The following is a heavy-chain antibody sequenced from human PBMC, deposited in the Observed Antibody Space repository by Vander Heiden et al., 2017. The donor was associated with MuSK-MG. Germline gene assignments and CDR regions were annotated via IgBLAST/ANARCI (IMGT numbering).Heavy chain of an antibody. CDR3: AREGGQWLSQEVNAFDI. CDR1: GYTFTGYY. J-gene: IGHJ3*02. Sequence: QVQLVPSGAEVKKPGASVKVSCKASGYTFTGYYMHWVRQAPGQGLEWMGWINPNSGGTNDAQKFQGWVTMTRDTSISTAYMELSRLRSDDTAVYYCAREGGQWLSQEVNAFDIWGQGTMVTVSS. CDR2: INPNSGGT. V-gene: IGHV1-2*04. D-gene: IGHD6-19*01.